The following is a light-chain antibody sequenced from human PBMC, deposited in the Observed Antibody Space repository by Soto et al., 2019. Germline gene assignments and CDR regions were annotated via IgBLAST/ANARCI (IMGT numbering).Light chain of an antibody. CDR2: LAS. CDR3: MHGLQGGS. CDR1: QSLLHRNGKNY. J-gene: IGKJ4*01. Sequence: VLTQSPLSLPVTPGEPASISCRSSQSLLHRNGKNYLDWYLQKPGQSPQILLYLASNRSSGVPDRFSGSGAGTDFALRISPVQAEVVGVYYCMHGLQGGSFGGGAKVEI. V-gene: IGKV2-28*01.